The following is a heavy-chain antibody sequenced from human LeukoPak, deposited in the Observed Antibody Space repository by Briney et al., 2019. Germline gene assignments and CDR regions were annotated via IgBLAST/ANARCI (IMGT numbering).Heavy chain of an antibody. CDR3: ARDLVVVTGLRTRGSFDI. CDR1: GYTFTSYY. V-gene: IGHV1-46*01. J-gene: IGHJ3*02. D-gene: IGHD2-21*02. Sequence: ASVKVSCKASGYTFTSYYMHWVRQAPGQGLEWMGIINPSGGSTSYAQKFQGRATMTRDTSTSTVYMELSSLRSEDTAVYYCARDLVVVTGLRTRGSFDIWGQGTMVTVSS. CDR2: INPSGGST.